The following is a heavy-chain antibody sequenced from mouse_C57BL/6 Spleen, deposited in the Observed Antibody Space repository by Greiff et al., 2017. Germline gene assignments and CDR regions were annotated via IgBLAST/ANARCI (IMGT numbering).Heavy chain of an antibody. V-gene: IGHV14-4*01. CDR1: GFNIKDDY. J-gene: IGHJ4*01. CDR3: TTDYYGSSYVGAMDY. CDR2: IDPENGDT. Sequence: VQLQQSGAELVRPGASVKLSCTASGFNIKDDYMHWVKQRPEQGLEWIGWIDPENGDTEYASKFQGKATITADTSSNTAYLQLSSLTSADTAVYYCTTDYYGSSYVGAMDYWGQGTSVTVSS. D-gene: IGHD1-1*01.